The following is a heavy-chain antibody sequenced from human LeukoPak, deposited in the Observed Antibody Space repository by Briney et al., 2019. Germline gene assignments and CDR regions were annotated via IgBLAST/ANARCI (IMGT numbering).Heavy chain of an antibody. V-gene: IGHV1-2*06. J-gene: IGHJ4*02. CDR2: INPNSGGT. CDR3: ASSLCGWYCFDY. CDR1: GYTFTGYY. D-gene: IGHD6-19*01. Sequence: GASVKVSCKASGYTFTGYYMHWVRQAPGQGLEWMGRINPNSGGTNYAQRFQGRVTMTRETSISTAYMELSRLRSDDTAVYYCASSLCGWYCFDYWGQGTLVTVSS.